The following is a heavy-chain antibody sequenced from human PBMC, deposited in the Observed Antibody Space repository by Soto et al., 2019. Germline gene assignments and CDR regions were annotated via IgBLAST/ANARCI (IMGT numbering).Heavy chain of an antibody. CDR1: GFTFSSYA. J-gene: IGHJ5*02. CDR3: ARGVNLRSWFDT. V-gene: IGHV3-30-3*01. Sequence: LNISCAASGFTFSSYAMHWVRQAPGKGLEWVAVISYDGSNKYYPDSVKGRFTISRDNSKNTLYLQMNSLRAEDTAVYYCARGVNLRSWFDTWGQGTLVTVSS. CDR2: ISYDGSNK.